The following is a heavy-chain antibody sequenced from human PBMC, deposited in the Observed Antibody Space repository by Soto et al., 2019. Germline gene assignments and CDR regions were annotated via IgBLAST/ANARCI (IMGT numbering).Heavy chain of an antibody. J-gene: IGHJ5*02. D-gene: IGHD1-1*01. Sequence: VQLLESGGGLVQPGGSLRLSCAASGFTFSSYAMSWVRQAPWKGLEWVSAISAGGGNTYYRDSVKGRFTISRDNSKNSLYLQMNSLRAEDTAVYFCAQTTPSIHWFDPWGQGTLVTVSS. CDR3: AQTTPSIHWFDP. CDR2: ISAGGGNT. V-gene: IGHV3-23*01. CDR1: GFTFSSYA.